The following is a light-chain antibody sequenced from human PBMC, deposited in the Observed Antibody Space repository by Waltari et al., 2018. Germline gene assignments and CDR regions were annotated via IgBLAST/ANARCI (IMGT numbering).Light chain of an antibody. V-gene: IGKV1-39*01. CDR1: QSIRKF. Sequence: DIQMTQSPSSLSASVGDRVTITCRASQSIRKFLNWYQQKPGKAPKLLIYEASTLQSGVPSRFSGTGSGTDFTLTISSLQPDDCATYYCQQSYTTVTCGQGTRLEIK. J-gene: IGKJ5*01. CDR3: QQSYTTVT. CDR2: EAS.